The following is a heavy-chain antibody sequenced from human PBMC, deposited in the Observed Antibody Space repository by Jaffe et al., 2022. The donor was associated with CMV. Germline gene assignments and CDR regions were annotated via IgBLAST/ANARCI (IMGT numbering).Heavy chain of an antibody. CDR3: ARHSSYLAAAGALDAFDI. D-gene: IGHD6-13*01. J-gene: IGHJ3*02. CDR2: IYYSGST. V-gene: IGHV4-59*08. CDR1: GGSISSYY. Sequence: QVQLQESGPGLVKPSETLSLTCTVSGGSISSYYWSWIRQPPGKGLEWIGYIYYSGSTNYNPSLKSRVTISVDTSKNQFSLKLSSVTAADTAVYYCARHSSYLAAAGALDAFDIWGQGTMVTVSS.